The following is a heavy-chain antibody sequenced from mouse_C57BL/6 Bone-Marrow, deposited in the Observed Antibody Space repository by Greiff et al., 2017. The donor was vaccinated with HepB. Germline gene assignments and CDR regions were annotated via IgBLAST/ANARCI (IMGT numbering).Heavy chain of an antibody. V-gene: IGHV10-1*01. CDR2: IRSKSNNYAT. CDR1: GFSFNTYA. CDR3: VSGGYYYAMDY. Sequence: EAGGGLVQPKGSLKLSCAASGFSFNTYAMNWVRQAPGKGLEWVARIRSKSNNYATYYADSVKDRFTISRDDSESMLYLQMNNLKTEDTAMYYCVSGGYYYAMDYWGQGTSVTVSS. J-gene: IGHJ4*01. D-gene: IGHD2-2*01.